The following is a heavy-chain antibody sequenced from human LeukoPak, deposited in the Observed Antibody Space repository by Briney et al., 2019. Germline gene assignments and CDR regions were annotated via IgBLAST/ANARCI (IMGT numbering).Heavy chain of an antibody. V-gene: IGHV4-59*01. Sequence: SETLSLTCTISVGSISTYYWGWIRQPPGKGLEWIGYISYSGSTTYTPSLESRVTISVDTSKNQFSLRLSSVTAADTAMYYCTRITQGTVDYWGQGILVTVSS. CDR2: ISYSGST. D-gene: IGHD3-10*01. CDR1: VGSISTYY. J-gene: IGHJ4*02. CDR3: TRITQGTVDY.